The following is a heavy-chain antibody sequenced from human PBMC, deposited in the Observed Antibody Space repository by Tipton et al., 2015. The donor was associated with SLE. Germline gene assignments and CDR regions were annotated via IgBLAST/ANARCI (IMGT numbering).Heavy chain of an antibody. D-gene: IGHD6-19*01. CDR2: IYYSGST. CDR1: GGSISSYY. CDR3: AISYRESSGSDY. Sequence: LSLTCTVSGGSISSYYWSWIRQPPGKGLEWIGYIYYSGSTNYNPSLKSRVTISVDTSKNQFSLKLSSVTAADTAVYYCAISYRESSGSDYWGQGTLVTVSS. V-gene: IGHV4-59*01. J-gene: IGHJ4*02.